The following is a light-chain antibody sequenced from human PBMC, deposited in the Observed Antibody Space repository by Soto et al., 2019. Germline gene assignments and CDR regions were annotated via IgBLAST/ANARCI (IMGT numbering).Light chain of an antibody. Sequence: DIQMTQSPSTLSASVGDRVTISFRASQSINSWLAWYQQKPGKAPNLLIYDASSLESGVPSRFSGNGSGTEFTLTISSLQPDDFATYYCQQYNTYSRTFGQGTKVDIK. J-gene: IGKJ1*01. CDR3: QQYNTYSRT. CDR2: DAS. CDR1: QSINSW. V-gene: IGKV1-5*01.